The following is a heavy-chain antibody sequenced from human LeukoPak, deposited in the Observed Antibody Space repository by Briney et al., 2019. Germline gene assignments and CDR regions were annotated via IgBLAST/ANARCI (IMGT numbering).Heavy chain of an antibody. J-gene: IGHJ2*01. CDR3: AKDRTVGASYWYFDL. CDR1: KFAFSSYA. CDR2: ISGGGGNT. Sequence: GGSLRLSCAASKFAFSSYAMSWVRQAPGKGLEWVSAISGGGGNTYYADSVKGRFTISRDSSKNTLFLHMNTLRAEDTAIYYCAKDRTVGASYWYFDLWGRGTLVTVSS. D-gene: IGHD1-26*01. V-gene: IGHV3-23*01.